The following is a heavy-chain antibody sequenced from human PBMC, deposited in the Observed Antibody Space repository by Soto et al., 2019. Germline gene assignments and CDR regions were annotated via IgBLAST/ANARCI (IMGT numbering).Heavy chain of an antibody. Sequence: PGGSLRLSCAASGFTFSNAWMNWVRQAPGKGLEWVGRIKSKTDGGTTDYAAPVKGRFTISRDDSKNTLYLQMNSLRAEDTAVYYCAKSLSVGATTPFDYWGQGTLVTVSS. J-gene: IGHJ4*02. V-gene: IGHV3-15*07. D-gene: IGHD1-26*01. CDR1: GFTFSNAW. CDR2: IKSKTDGGTT. CDR3: AKSLSVGATTPFDY.